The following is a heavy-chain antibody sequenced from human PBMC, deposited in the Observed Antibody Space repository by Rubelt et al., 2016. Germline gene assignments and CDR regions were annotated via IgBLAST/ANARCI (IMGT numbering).Heavy chain of an antibody. Sequence: EVQLVESGGGLVQPGGSLRLSCAASGFTVSSNYMSWVRQAPGKGLEWVSVIYSGGSTYYADSVKCRFTISRHNSKNTLYLQMNSLRAEDTAVYYCARGGLIAARRKSPHYWGQGTLVTVSS. V-gene: IGHV3-53*04. CDR1: GFTVSSNY. J-gene: IGHJ4*02. D-gene: IGHD6-6*01. CDR3: ARGGLIAARRKSPHY. CDR2: IYSGGST.